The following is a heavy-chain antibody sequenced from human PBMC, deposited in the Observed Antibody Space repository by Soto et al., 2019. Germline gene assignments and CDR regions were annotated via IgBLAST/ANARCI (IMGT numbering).Heavy chain of an antibody. Sequence: PWGSLRLSCAASGFTFYDYAIRFVRQSPFKCLEWVSGISWNSGSIGYADSVKGRFTISRDNAKNSLYLQMNSLRAEDTALYYCAKDRLRLGELSLYPSFDIWGQGTMVTVSS. CDR3: AKDRLRLGELSLYPSFDI. CDR2: ISWNSGSI. CDR1: GFTFYDYA. D-gene: IGHD3-16*02. V-gene: IGHV3-9*01. J-gene: IGHJ3*02.